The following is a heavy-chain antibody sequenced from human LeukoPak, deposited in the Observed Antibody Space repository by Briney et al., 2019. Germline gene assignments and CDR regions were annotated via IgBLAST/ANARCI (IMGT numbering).Heavy chain of an antibody. J-gene: IGHJ4*02. CDR2: ISYDGGTK. V-gene: IGHV3-30-3*01. CDR3: ARSDSLRTQGGIDY. Sequence: GRSLRLSCAASGFTFTNFAMHWVRQAPGKGLEWVAFISYDGGTKNYADSVKGRFTISRDNSKNTLFVQMNSLRAEDTALYYCARSDSLRTQGGIDYWGRGTLVTVSS. CDR1: GFTFTNFA. D-gene: IGHD3-16*01.